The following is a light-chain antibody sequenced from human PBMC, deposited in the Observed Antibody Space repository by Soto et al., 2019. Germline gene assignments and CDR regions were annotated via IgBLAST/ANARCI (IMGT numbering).Light chain of an antibody. CDR1: SSNVGNNF. V-gene: IGLV1-51*01. CDR3: GTWDTKLNAVV. Sequence: QSVLTQPPSMSAAPGQKVTITCSGSSSNVGNNFVSWYQQLPGTAPKLLIFDNSQRPSGIPDRFFGSKSGTSATLGITGPQTGDEAVYYCGTWDTKLNAVVVGGGTKLTVL. CDR2: DNS. J-gene: IGLJ2*01.